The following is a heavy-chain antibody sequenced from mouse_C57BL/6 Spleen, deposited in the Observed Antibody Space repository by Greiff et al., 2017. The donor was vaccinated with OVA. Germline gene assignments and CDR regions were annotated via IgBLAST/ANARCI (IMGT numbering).Heavy chain of an antibody. V-gene: IGHV1-82*01. CDR2: IYPGDGDT. Sequence: VKLQQSGPELVKPGASVKISCKASGYAFSSSWMNWVKQRPGKGLEWIGRIYPGDGDTNYNGKFKGKATLTADKSSSTAYMQLSSLTSEDSAVYFCARAYYGSSYAMDYWGQGTSVTVSS. CDR1: GYAFSSSW. D-gene: IGHD1-1*01. J-gene: IGHJ4*01. CDR3: ARAYYGSSYAMDY.